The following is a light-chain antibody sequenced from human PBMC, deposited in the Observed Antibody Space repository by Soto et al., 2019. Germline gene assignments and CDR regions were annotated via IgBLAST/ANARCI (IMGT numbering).Light chain of an antibody. CDR1: QTISTF. CDR2: DAS. Sequence: DIQLTQSPSSLSASLGDRVTITWRSSQTISTFLHWFQQKPGKAPNLLIYDASSLQSGVPSRFSGSGSGTDFTLTITSLQPEDFAVYYCQQYNYLITFSQGTRLEIK. CDR3: QQYNYLIT. J-gene: IGKJ5*01. V-gene: IGKV1-39*01.